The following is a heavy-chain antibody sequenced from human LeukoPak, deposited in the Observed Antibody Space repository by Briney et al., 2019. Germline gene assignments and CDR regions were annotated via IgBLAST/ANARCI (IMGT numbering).Heavy chain of an antibody. CDR2: IYYSGST. J-gene: IGHJ4*02. D-gene: IGHD6-13*01. Sequence: PSETLSLTCTVSGGSISSGSYYWGWIRQPPGKGLEWIGSIYYSGSTYYNPSLKSRVTISIDTSKNQFSLKLSSVTAADTAVYYCAGGQRSAAAGTGISFDYWGQGTLVTVSS. CDR3: AGGQRSAAAGTGISFDY. V-gene: IGHV4-39*07. CDR1: GGSISSGSYY.